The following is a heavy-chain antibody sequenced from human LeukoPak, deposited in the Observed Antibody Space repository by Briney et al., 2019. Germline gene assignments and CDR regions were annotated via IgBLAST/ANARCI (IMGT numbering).Heavy chain of an antibody. V-gene: IGHV3-7*01. CDR2: IKADGGEK. D-gene: IGHD6-6*01. CDR3: ARGGAARPDF. J-gene: IGHJ4*02. CDR1: GFTFSSYW. Sequence: GGSLRLSCAASGFTFSSYWMSWVRQTPGKGLEWVAKIKADGGEKDHVASVKGRFTISRDNAKNSLYLQMNSLRVEDTAVYYCARGGAARPDFWGQGTLVTVSS.